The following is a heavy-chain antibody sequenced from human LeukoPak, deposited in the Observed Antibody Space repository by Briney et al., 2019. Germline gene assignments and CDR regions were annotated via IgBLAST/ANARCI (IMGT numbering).Heavy chain of an antibody. Sequence: KSSETLSLTCTVSGGSISSYYWSWIRQPPGKGLEWIGYIYYSGSTNYNPSLKSRVTISVDTSKNQFSLKLSSVTAADTAVYYCAREENYYYGMDVWGQGTTVTVSS. D-gene: IGHD5-24*01. CDR1: GGSISSYY. CDR2: IYYSGST. V-gene: IGHV4-59*01. CDR3: AREENYYYGMDV. J-gene: IGHJ6*02.